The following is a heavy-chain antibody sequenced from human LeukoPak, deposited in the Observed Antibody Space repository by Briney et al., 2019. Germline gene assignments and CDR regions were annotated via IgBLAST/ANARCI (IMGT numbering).Heavy chain of an antibody. D-gene: IGHD3-22*01. CDR3: AKAQYYYDSSGYGFDY. CDR1: GFTVSSNY. Sequence: GGSLRLSCAASGFTVSSNYMSWVRQAPGKGLEWVSAISGSGGSTYYADSVKGRFTISRDNSKNTLYLQMNSLRAEDTAVYYCAKAQYYYDSSGYGFDYWGQGTLVTVSS. J-gene: IGHJ4*02. V-gene: IGHV3-23*01. CDR2: ISGSGGST.